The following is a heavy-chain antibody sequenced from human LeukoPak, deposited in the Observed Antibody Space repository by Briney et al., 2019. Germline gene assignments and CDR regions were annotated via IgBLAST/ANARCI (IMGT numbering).Heavy chain of an antibody. CDR1: GYTFTSYG. D-gene: IGHD6-19*01. CDR3: ARDGGPRLSGWYYFDY. Sequence: ASVKVSCKASGYTFTSYGISWVRQAPGQGLEWMGWMSAYNGNTNYAQKLQGRVTMTTDTSTSTAYMELRSLRSDDTAVYYCARDGGPRLSGWYYFDYWGQGTLVTVSS. J-gene: IGHJ4*02. CDR2: MSAYNGNT. V-gene: IGHV1-18*01.